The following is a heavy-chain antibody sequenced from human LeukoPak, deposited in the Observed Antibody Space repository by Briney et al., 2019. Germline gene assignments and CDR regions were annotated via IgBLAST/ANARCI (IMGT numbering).Heavy chain of an antibody. V-gene: IGHV1-46*03. D-gene: IGHD5-12*01. J-gene: IGHJ4*02. Sequence: GASVKVSCKASGGTFSSYAISWVRQAPGQGLEWMGIINPSGGSTSYAQKFQGRVTMTRDTSTSTVYMELSSLRSEDTAVYYCARVSLYSGYDFPHDYWGQGTLVTVFS. CDR1: GGTFSSYA. CDR3: ARVSLYSGYDFPHDY. CDR2: INPSGGST.